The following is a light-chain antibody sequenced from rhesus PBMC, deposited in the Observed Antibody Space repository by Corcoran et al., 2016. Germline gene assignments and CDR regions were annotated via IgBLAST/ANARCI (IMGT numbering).Light chain of an antibody. V-gene: IGKV1-25*01. J-gene: IGKJ3*01. CDR3: QHGYGILFT. CDR2: QAS. CDR1: QGISNN. Sequence: DIQMTQSPSSLSASVGDRVTITCRASQGISNNLAWYQQKPGKVPKLLIYQASTLQSGIPSRFSGSGSGTDFTLTISSLKPEDFATYYCQHGYGILFTFGPGTKLDIK.